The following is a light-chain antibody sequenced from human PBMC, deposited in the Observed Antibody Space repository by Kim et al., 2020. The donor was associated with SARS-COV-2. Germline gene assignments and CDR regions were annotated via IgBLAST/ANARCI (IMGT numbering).Light chain of an antibody. J-gene: IGKJ4*01. V-gene: IGKV3-20*01. Sequence: EIVLTQSPGTLSLSPGERATLSCRASQSISSFLDWYQQRPGQAPRLLLYGASSRAAGIPDRFSGSGSGTDFTLTINRLAPEEFAVYYCQQFGSSPRTFGGGTKVEIK. CDR1: QSISSF. CDR3: QQFGSSPRT. CDR2: GAS.